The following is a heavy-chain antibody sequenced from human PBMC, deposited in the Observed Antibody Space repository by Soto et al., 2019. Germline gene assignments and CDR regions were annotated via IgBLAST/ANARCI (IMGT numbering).Heavy chain of an antibody. CDR3: AKDNSYYYDGSGYCYGY. CDR1: GFTFSSYA. Sequence: PGGSLRLSCAASGFTFSSYAMSWVRQAPGKGLEWVSAISVSGGSTYYADSVKGRFTISRDNSKNTLYLQMNSLRAQDTAVYYCAKDNSYYYDGSGYCYGYWGQGTLVTVSS. CDR2: ISVSGGST. V-gene: IGHV3-23*01. J-gene: IGHJ4*02. D-gene: IGHD3-22*01.